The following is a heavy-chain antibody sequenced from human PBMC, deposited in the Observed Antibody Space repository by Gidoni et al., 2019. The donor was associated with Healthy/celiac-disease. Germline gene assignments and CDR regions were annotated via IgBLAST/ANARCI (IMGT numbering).Heavy chain of an antibody. Sequence: QVQLQQWGAGLLKPSETLSLTCAVYGGSFRGYYWSWIRQPPGKGLEWIGEINHSGSTNYNPSLKSRVTISVDTSKNQFSLKLSSVTAADTAVYYCARAQAKWELLRNAFDIWGQGTMVTVSS. V-gene: IGHV4-34*01. CDR2: INHSGST. CDR3: ARAQAKWELLRNAFDI. D-gene: IGHD1-26*01. CDR1: GGSFRGYY. J-gene: IGHJ3*02.